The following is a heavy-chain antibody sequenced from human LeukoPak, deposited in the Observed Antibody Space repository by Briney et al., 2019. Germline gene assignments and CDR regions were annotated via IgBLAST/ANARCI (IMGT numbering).Heavy chain of an antibody. J-gene: IGHJ4*02. CDR2: INHSGST. CDR1: GGSFSGYY. CDR3: ARQTRYCTNGVCYRGRGYYFDY. Sequence: SETLSLTCAVYGGSFSGYYWSWIRQPPGKGLEWIGEINHSGSTNYNPSLKSRVTISVDASKNQFSLKLSSVTAADTAVYYCARQTRYCTNGVCYRGRGYYFDYWGQGTLVTVSS. D-gene: IGHD2-8*01. V-gene: IGHV4-34*01.